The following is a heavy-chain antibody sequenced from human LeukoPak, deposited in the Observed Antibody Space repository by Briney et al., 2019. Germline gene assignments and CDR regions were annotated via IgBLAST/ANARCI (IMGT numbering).Heavy chain of an antibody. CDR1: GFTFSSYW. CDR2: IKQDGSEK. CDR3: ARGGVAVAGILSY. V-gene: IGHV3-7*01. J-gene: IGHJ4*02. Sequence: PGGSLRLSCAASGFTFSSYWMSWVRQAPGKGLEWVANIKQDGSEKYYVDSVKGRFTISRDIAKNSLYLQMNSLRAEDTAVYYCARGGVAVAGILSYWGQGTLVTVSS. D-gene: IGHD6-19*01.